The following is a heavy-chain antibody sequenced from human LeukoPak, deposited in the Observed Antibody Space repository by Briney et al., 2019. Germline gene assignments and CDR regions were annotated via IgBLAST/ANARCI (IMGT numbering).Heavy chain of an antibody. CDR1: GFRFSSYA. V-gene: IGHV3-23*01. CDR2: ISGSGVST. Sequence: QSGGSLRLSCAASGFRFSSYAMSWVRQAPGKGLEWVSAISGSGVSTYYADSVKGRFTVSRDNSKNTLYLQMSSLRAEDTAVHYCAKDERNWNYNLASQTYDWGQGTLVTVSS. J-gene: IGHJ4*02. CDR3: AKDERNWNYNLASQTYD. D-gene: IGHD1-7*01.